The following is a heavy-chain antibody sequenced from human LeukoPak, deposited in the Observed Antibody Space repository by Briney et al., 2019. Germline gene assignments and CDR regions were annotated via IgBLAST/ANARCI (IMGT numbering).Heavy chain of an antibody. D-gene: IGHD6-13*01. V-gene: IGHV3-9*01. CDR1: GFTFDDYA. CDR3: ARGYSSSWYSTPLGY. J-gene: IGHJ4*02. CDR2: ISWNSGSI. Sequence: GGSLRLSCAASGFTFDDYAMHWVRHAPGKGLEWVSGISWNSGSIGYADSVKGRFTISRDNAKNSLYLQMNSLRAEDTALNYCARGYSSSWYSTPLGYWGQGTLVTVSS.